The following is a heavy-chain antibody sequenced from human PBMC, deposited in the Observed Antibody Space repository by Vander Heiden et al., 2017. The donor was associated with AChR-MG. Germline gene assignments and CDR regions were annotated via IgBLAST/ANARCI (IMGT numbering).Heavy chain of an antibody. Sequence: QVQLVESGGGVVQPGRSLRLSCAASGFTFSSYGMHWVRQAPGKGLEWVAVISYDGSNKYYADSVKGRFTISRDNSKNTLYLQMNSLRAEDTAVYYCAKERSGEPIFDYWGQGTLVTVSS. D-gene: IGHD3-16*01. CDR3: AKERSGEPIFDY. CDR1: GFTFSSYG. CDR2: ISYDGSNK. J-gene: IGHJ4*02. V-gene: IGHV3-30*18.